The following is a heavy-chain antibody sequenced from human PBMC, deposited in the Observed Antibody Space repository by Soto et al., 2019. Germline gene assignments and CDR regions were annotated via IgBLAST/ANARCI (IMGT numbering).Heavy chain of an antibody. CDR2: ISGSGGST. CDR1: GFTFGTYA. D-gene: IGHD3-22*01. V-gene: IGHV3-23*01. J-gene: IGHJ4*02. Sequence: VGSLRLSCAASGFTFGTYAMNWVRQAPGKGLEWISAISGSGGSTHYADSLKGRFTISRDNSKNTLYLQMNSLRAEDTAVYYCAKGEAYYYDTSAYFAYWGQGTLVTVSS. CDR3: AKGEAYYYDTSAYFAY.